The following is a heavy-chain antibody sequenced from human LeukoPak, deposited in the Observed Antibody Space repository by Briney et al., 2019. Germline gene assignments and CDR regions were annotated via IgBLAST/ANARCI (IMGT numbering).Heavy chain of an antibody. D-gene: IGHD3-22*01. CDR3: ARDRGRGYDYDSGDFDY. J-gene: IGHJ4*02. Sequence: ASVKVSCKASGYTFTGYYLHWVRQAPGQGLEWMGWINPNSGGTNYAQKFQGRVTMTRDSSITTAYMDLSSLRSDDTAVYYCARDRGRGYDYDSGDFDYWGQGTQVTVSS. CDR2: INPNSGGT. CDR1: GYTFTGYY. V-gene: IGHV1-2*02.